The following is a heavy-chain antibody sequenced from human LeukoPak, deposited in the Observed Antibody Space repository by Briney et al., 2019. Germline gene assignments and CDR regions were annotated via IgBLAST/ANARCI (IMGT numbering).Heavy chain of an antibody. Sequence: PGRSLRLPCAASGFTFSSYGMHWVRQAPGKGLEWVAVISYDGSNKYYADSVKGRFTISRDNSKNTLYLQMNSLRAEDTAVYYCAKGVVPAAKGGWFDPWGQGTLVTVSS. D-gene: IGHD2-2*01. J-gene: IGHJ5*02. CDR2: ISYDGSNK. CDR1: GFTFSSYG. V-gene: IGHV3-30*18. CDR3: AKGVVPAAKGGWFDP.